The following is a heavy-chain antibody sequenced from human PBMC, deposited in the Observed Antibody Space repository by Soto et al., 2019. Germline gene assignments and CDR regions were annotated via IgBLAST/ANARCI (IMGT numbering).Heavy chain of an antibody. Sequence: QLQLQESGPGLVKPSETLSLTCTVSGGSITRNNHYWGWIRQSPGKGLEWIGSILYSGSINYNPSLKSRVTISVESSKNQFSLKMSSVTAADTAVYYCARLGSSGWYQGSYFDYWGHGTLVTVSS. V-gene: IGHV4-39*01. CDR3: ARLGSSGWYQGSYFDY. CDR2: ILYSGSI. D-gene: IGHD6-19*01. J-gene: IGHJ4*01. CDR1: GGSITRNNHY.